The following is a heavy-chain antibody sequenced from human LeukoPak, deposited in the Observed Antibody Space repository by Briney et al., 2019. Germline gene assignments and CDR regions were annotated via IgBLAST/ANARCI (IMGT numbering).Heavy chain of an antibody. D-gene: IGHD6-19*01. CDR3: ARGKSGGPGWYYGMDV. J-gene: IGHJ6*04. V-gene: IGHV4-34*01. Sequence: SETLSLTCAVYGGSFSGYYWSWIRQPPGKGLEKIGEINHSGSTNCNPSLKSRVTISVDTSKNQFSLKLSSVTAADTAVYYCARGKSGGPGWYYGMDVWGKGTTVTVSS. CDR2: INHSGST. CDR1: GGSFSGYY.